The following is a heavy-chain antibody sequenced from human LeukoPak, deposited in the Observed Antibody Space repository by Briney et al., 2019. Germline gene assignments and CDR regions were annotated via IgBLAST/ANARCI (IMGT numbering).Heavy chain of an antibody. CDR3: ARGGRGDRTGPFDF. V-gene: IGHV4-59*01. D-gene: IGHD3-10*01. Sequence: SETLSLTCSVSGGSIRSYYWNWIRQPPGKGLEWIGYIYYSGSTNYNPSLKSRVTISVDTSKNQFSLKLTSVTAADTAVYYCARGGRGDRTGPFDFWGQGTLVTVSS. J-gene: IGHJ4*02. CDR2: IYYSGST. CDR1: GGSIRSYY.